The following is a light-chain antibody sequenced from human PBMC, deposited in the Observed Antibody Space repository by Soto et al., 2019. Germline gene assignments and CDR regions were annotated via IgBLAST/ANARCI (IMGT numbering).Light chain of an antibody. Sequence: QSVLTQPASVSGSPGQSITISCTGTSSDIGHYDYVSWYQQHPGKAPKLTIYHVTYRPSGVSSRFSGSKSGNAASLTISGLQAEDEADYYCCSYTGSHYHVFGPGTKVTVL. CDR3: CSYTGSHYHV. J-gene: IGLJ1*01. CDR2: HVT. CDR1: SSDIGHYDY. V-gene: IGLV2-14*03.